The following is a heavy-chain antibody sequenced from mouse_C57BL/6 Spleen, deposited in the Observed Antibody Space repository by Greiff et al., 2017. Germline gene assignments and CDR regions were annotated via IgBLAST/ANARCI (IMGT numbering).Heavy chain of an antibody. CDR2: IDPSDSET. J-gene: IGHJ3*01. D-gene: IGHD2-4*01. V-gene: IGHV1-52*01. CDR3: AMIYYDYDQAGFAY. CDR1: GYTFTSYW. Sequence: QVQLQQPGAELVRPGSSVTLSCKASGYTFTSYWLHWVKQRPIQGLEWIGNIDPSDSETHYNQKFKDKATLTVDKSSSTAYMQLSSLTSVDSAVYYCAMIYYDYDQAGFAYWGQGTLVTVSA.